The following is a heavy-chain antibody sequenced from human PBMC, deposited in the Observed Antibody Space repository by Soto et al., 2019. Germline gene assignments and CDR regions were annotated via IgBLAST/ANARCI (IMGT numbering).Heavy chain of an antibody. D-gene: IGHD4-17*01. CDR2: INPSGGST. J-gene: IGHJ6*02. Sequence: ASVKVSCKASGYTFTSYYMHWVRQAPGQGLEWMGIINPSGGSTSYAQKFQGRVTMTRDTSTSTVYMELSSLRSEDTAVYYCARDLDGGNYYYGMDVWGQGTTVTVSS. CDR3: ARDLDGGNYYYGMDV. CDR1: GYTFTSYY. V-gene: IGHV1-46*01.